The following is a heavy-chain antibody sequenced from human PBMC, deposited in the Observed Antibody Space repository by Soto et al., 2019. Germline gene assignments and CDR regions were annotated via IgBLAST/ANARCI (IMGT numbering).Heavy chain of an antibody. J-gene: IGHJ3*02. Sequence: DSVKVSCKASGYTFTSYDINWVRQATGQGLEWMGWMNPNSGNTGYAQKFQGRVTMTRNTSISTAYMELSSLRSEDTAVYYCARPYYYDSSGYYSSGAFDIWGQGTMVTVSS. CDR3: ARPYYYDSSGYYSSGAFDI. CDR2: MNPNSGNT. V-gene: IGHV1-8*01. CDR1: GYTFTSYD. D-gene: IGHD3-22*01.